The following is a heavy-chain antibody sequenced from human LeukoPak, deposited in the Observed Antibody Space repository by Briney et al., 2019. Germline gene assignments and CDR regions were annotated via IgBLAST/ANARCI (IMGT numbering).Heavy chain of an antibody. Sequence: SETLSLTCTVSGGSVSSGSYYWSWIRQPPGKGLEWIGYIYYSGSTNYNPSLKSRVTISVDTSKNQFSLKLSSVTAADMAVYYCATWLTATGFDYWGQGTLVTVSS. D-gene: IGHD2-21*02. V-gene: IGHV4-61*01. CDR2: IYYSGST. J-gene: IGHJ4*02. CDR1: GGSVSSGSYY. CDR3: ATWLTATGFDY.